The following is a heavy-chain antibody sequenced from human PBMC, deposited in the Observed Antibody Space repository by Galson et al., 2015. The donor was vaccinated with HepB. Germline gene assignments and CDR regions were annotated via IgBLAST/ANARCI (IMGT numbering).Heavy chain of an antibody. CDR2: ISYDRSNK. D-gene: IGHD2-8*01. CDR3: ARSIMVYAIVYYYGMDV. CDR1: GFTFSSYA. J-gene: IGHJ6*02. Sequence: SLRLSCAASGFTFSSYAMHWVRQAPGKGLEWVAVISYDRSNKYYADSVKGRFTISRDNSKNTLYLQMNSLRAEDTAVYYCARSIMVYAIVYYYGMDVWGQGTTVTVSS. V-gene: IGHV3-30-3*01.